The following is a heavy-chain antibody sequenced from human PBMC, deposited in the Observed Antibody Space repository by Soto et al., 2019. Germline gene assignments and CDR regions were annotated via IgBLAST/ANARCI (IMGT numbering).Heavy chain of an antibody. D-gene: IGHD4-17*01. J-gene: IGHJ4*02. CDR3: ARLSDYGDYVQYYFDY. CDR1: GGSISSSSYY. V-gene: IGHV4-39*01. Sequence: QLQLQESGPGLVKPSETLSLTCTVSGGSISSSSYYWGWIRQPPGTALEWIGSIYYSGSTYYNPSIKGRVTISVDTSKNQFSLKLSSVTAADTAVYYCARLSDYGDYVQYYFDYWGQGTLVTVSS. CDR2: IYYSGST.